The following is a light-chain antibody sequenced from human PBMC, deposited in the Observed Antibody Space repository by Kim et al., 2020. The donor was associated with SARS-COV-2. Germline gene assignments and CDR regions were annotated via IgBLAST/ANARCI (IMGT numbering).Light chain of an antibody. Sequence: SYELTQPPSVSVSPGQTATITCSGDKLGDKYACWYQQKPGQSPTLVIYEDDKRPSGIPARFSGSNSGSTATLTISGAQPMDEADYYCQAWESRTVVFGGG. CDR2: EDD. CDR1: KLGDKY. V-gene: IGLV3-1*01. J-gene: IGLJ2*01. CDR3: QAWESRTVV.